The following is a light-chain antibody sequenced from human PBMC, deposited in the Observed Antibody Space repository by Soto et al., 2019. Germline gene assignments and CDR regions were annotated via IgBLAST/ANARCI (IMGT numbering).Light chain of an antibody. CDR1: PSISSW. CDR2: DVS. J-gene: IGKJ1*01. Sequence: DIQMTQSPPTLSASVGDRVTITCRASPSISSWLAWYQQRPGKAPNLLIYDVSSLESGVPSRFSGSGSGTEFTLTISSLQPDDFATYYCQHYTNYPWTFGQGTKVEIK. CDR3: QHYTNYPWT. V-gene: IGKV1-5*01.